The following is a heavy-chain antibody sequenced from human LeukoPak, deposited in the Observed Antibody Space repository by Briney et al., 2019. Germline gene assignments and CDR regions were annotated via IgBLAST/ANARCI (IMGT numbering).Heavy chain of an antibody. CDR1: GYTFTIYY. D-gene: IGHD6-6*01. Sequence: ASVKVSCKASGYTFTIYYIHWVRQATGQGLEWMGWMNPNSGNTGYAQKFQGRVTITRNTSISTAYMELSSLRSEDTAVYYCARGRRIAARLRHDWFDPWGQGTLVTVSS. J-gene: IGHJ5*02. CDR2: MNPNSGNT. V-gene: IGHV1-8*03. CDR3: ARGRRIAARLRHDWFDP.